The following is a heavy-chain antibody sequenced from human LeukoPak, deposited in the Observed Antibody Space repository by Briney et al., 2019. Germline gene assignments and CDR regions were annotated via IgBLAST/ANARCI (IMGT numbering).Heavy chain of an antibody. Sequence: GGSLRLSCAASGFTFSSYWMSWVRQAPGKGPEWVANIKQDGSEKSYVDSVRGRFTISRDNAKNSLYLQMTSLRVEDTAVYYCARDPIRYYDSNPFDPWGQGTLVTVSS. CDR3: ARDPIRYYDSNPFDP. CDR2: IKQDGSEK. V-gene: IGHV3-7*01. D-gene: IGHD3-22*01. CDR1: GFTFSSYW. J-gene: IGHJ5*02.